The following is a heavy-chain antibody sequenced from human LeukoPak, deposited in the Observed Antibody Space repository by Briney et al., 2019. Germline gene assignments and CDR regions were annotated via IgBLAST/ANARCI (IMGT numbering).Heavy chain of an antibody. D-gene: IGHD5-18*01. CDR1: AFTFSSYD. V-gene: IGHV3-33*01. CDR2: IWYDGSKK. Sequence: PGRSLRLSCAASAFTFSSYDIHWVRHAPGKGLEWVAVIWYDGSKKYYADSVKGRFTISRDNSKNTLYLQMNSLRAEDTAVYYCARAPGDTALDYWGQGTLVTVSS. CDR3: ARAPGDTALDY. J-gene: IGHJ4*02.